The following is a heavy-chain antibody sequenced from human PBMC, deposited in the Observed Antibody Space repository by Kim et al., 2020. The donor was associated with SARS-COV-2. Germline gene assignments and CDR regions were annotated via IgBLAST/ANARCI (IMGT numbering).Heavy chain of an antibody. CDR1: GYTFTGYY. V-gene: IGHV1-2*02. CDR2: INPNSGGT. J-gene: IGHJ5*02. D-gene: IGHD6-13*01. CDR3: ARNQLGSSWQLNWFDP. Sequence: ASVKVSCKASGYTFTGYYMHWVRQAPGQGLEWMGWINPNSGGTNYAQKFQGRVTMTRDTSISTAYMELSRLRSDDTAVYYCARNQLGSSWQLNWFDPWGQGTLVTVSS.